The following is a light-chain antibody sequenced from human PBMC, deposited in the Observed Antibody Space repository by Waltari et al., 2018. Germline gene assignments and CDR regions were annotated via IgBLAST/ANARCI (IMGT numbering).Light chain of an antibody. Sequence: QSALTQPASVSGSPGQSITISCTGTSSDVGGYNYVAWFQQYPGKAPKLLIYDVTNRFAGGSNRFSGSKSGNTASLTISGLQAEDEADYYCDSYTSSVTRSFGTGTKVTVL. J-gene: IGLJ1*01. CDR3: DSYTSSVTRS. CDR2: DVT. CDR1: SSDVGGYNY. V-gene: IGLV2-14*03.